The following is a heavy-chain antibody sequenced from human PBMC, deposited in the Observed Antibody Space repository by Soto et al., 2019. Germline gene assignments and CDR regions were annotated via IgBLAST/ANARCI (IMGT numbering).Heavy chain of an antibody. CDR1: GYSFTNFH. V-gene: IGHV1-46*01. CDR2: IDPSGGIT. D-gene: IGHD3-22*01. Sequence: GASVKVSCKASGYSFTNFHIHWVRQAPGQGLEWMGMIDPSGGITRDAQRLQGRITMTRDASTSTVYMELRSLTSEDTAVYYCARDVLGHDNYDTIGYYFDHWGQGTLVTVSS. CDR3: ARDVLGHDNYDTIGYYFDH. J-gene: IGHJ4*02.